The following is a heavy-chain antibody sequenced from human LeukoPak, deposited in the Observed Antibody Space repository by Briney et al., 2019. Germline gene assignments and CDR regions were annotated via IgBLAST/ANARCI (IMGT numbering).Heavy chain of an antibody. D-gene: IGHD4-11*01. J-gene: IGHJ3*02. CDR2: IWYGGSNK. CDR1: GFTFSSYG. CDR3: AKDLGTTQFDNDAFDI. V-gene: IGHV3-30*02. Sequence: PGGSLRLPCAASGFTFSSYGMHWVRQAPGKGLEWVAVIWYGGSNKYYADSVKGRFTISRDNSKNTLYLQMNSLRAEDTAVYYCAKDLGTTQFDNDAFDIWGQGTMVTVSS.